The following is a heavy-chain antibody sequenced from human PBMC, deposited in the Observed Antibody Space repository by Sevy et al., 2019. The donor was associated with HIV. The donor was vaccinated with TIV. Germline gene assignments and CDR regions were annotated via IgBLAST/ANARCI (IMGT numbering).Heavy chain of an antibody. CDR1: GFSFSGYV. Sequence: GGSLRLSCAASGFSFSGYVMNWVRQAPGKGLEWVSSISGRDSSTYYADSVRGRFDISRDNSENTLYLQMNGLRAEDTAVYYCAKVALWGLLAAHDAFDVWGQGTMVTVSS. V-gene: IGHV3-23*01. CDR3: AKVALWGLLAAHDAFDV. J-gene: IGHJ3*01. CDR2: ISGRDSST. D-gene: IGHD1-26*01.